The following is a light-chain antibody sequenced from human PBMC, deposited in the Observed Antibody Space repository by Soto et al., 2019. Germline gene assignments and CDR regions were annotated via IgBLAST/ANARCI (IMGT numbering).Light chain of an antibody. CDR2: DIS. Sequence: SVLTKPASVYGSPGQSITISCTGTSSDVGGDNDVPWYQQHPGTAPKLIVYDISNRPSGVPDRFSGSKSGTSASLAITGLQAEDEADYYCQSYDSSLSGYVFGTGTKVTVL. CDR1: SSDVGGDND. CDR3: QSYDSSLSGYV. J-gene: IGLJ1*01. V-gene: IGLV1-40*01.